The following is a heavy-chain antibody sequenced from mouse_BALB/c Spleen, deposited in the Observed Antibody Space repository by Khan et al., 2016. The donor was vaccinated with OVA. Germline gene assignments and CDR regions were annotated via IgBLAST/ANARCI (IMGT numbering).Heavy chain of an antibody. CDR1: GYTFTDYI. CDR2: IYPGSGST. D-gene: IGHD1-1*01. V-gene: IGHV1-77*01. CDR3: AISGYGSLGY. Sequence: QVQLKESGPVLVKPGASVKMSCKASGYTFTDYIINWVRQRTGQGLEWIGQIYPGSGSTYYNEKFKGKATLTADKSSNTAYMQLRSLTSEDSAVYFCAISGYGSLGYWGQGTTLTVSS. J-gene: IGHJ2*01.